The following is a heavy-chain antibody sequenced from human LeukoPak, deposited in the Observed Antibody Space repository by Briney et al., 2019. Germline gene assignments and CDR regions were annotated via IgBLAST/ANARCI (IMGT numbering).Heavy chain of an antibody. CDR2: IYHNGNT. Sequence: PSETLSLTCTVSGASTSSVDYYWTWIRQTPGAGLEWIGFIYHNGNTQYNPSLKSAITISIDTSKNQFSLTLSSVTAADTAVYYCARVRLEKVRAYYGMDVWGQGTTVTVSS. J-gene: IGHJ6*02. CDR3: ARVRLEKVRAYYGMDV. CDR1: GASTSSVDYY. D-gene: IGHD2-2*01. V-gene: IGHV4-30-4*01.